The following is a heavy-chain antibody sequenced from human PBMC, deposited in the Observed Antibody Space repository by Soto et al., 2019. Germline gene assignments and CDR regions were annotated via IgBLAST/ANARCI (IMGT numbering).Heavy chain of an antibody. Sequence: ASVKVSCKASGYTFTSYGISWVRQAPGQGLEWMGWISAYNGNTNYAQELQGRVTMTTDTSTSTAYMELRSLRSDDTAVYYCARAQPYYYDSTLGMPDYWGQGTLVTVSS. J-gene: IGHJ4*02. CDR2: ISAYNGNT. D-gene: IGHD3-22*01. CDR3: ARAQPYYYDSTLGMPDY. CDR1: GYTFTSYG. V-gene: IGHV1-18*04.